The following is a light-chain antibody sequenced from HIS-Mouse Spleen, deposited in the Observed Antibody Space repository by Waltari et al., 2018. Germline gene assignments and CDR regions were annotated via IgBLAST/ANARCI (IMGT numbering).Light chain of an antibody. V-gene: IGLV3-10*01. CDR1: ALPKKY. Sequence: SYELTQPPSVSVSPGQTASITCSGDALPKKYAYWYQQKSGQAPVLVIYEDSKRPSGIPERFSGSSSGTMATLTISRAQVEDEADYYCYSTDSSGNHRVFGGGTKLTVL. CDR2: EDS. J-gene: IGLJ2*01. CDR3: YSTDSSGNHRV.